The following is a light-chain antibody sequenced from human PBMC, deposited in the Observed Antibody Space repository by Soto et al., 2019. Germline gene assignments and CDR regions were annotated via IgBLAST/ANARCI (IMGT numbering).Light chain of an antibody. V-gene: IGLV2-14*01. CDR2: GVS. CDR3: YSYSAYTTLWV. J-gene: IGLJ3*02. Sequence: QPASVSGSPGQSITISCTGTNNDVGAYNYVSWYQVHPGKAPKLLIYGVSNRPSGVSNRFSGSKSGNAASLTISGLQAEDEADYYCYSYSAYTTLWVFGGGTKLTVL. CDR1: NNDVGAYNY.